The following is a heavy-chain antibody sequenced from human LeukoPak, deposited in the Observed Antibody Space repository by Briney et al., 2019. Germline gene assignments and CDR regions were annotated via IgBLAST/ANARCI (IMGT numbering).Heavy chain of an antibody. V-gene: IGHV4-34*01. CDR2: INHSGST. CDR3: ARVAPGYCSGGSCYPYYYYYYMDV. D-gene: IGHD2-15*01. J-gene: IGHJ6*03. Sequence: PSETLSLTCAVYGGSFSGYYWSWIRQPPRKGLEWIGEINHSGSTNYNPSLKSRVTISVDTSKNQFSLKLSSVTAADTAVYYCARVAPGYCSGGSCYPYYYYYYMDVWGKGTTVTVSS. CDR1: GGSFSGYY.